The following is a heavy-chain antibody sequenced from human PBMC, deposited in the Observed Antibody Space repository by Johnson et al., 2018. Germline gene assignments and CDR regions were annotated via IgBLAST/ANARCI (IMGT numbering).Heavy chain of an antibody. V-gene: IGHV3-73*02. CDR3: TRPIPNTAQLDY. CDR2: IRSKANKFAT. D-gene: IGHD2-2*02. J-gene: IGHJ4*02. CDR1: GFTFSGSA. Sequence: EVQLLESGGGLVQPGGSLRLSCAASGFTFSGSAIHWVRQASGKGLEWVGRIRSKANKFATASAPSVTGRFTISRDDSKNTAYLQMNRLETEDTALYYCTRPIPNTAQLDYWVQGTLVTVSS.